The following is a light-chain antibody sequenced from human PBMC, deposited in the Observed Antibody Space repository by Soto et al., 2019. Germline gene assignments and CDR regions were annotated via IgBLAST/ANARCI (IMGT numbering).Light chain of an antibody. CDR2: KAS. J-gene: IGKJ1*01. CDR3: QHYNSYSES. V-gene: IGKV1-5*03. Sequence: DIPMTQSPSTLSGSVGDRVTITCRASQTISSWLAGYQQKPGKAAKLLIYKASTLKSGVPSRFSGSGSGTEFTLTSSSLQPDDFATYYCQHYNSYSESFGQGTKVELK. CDR1: QTISSW.